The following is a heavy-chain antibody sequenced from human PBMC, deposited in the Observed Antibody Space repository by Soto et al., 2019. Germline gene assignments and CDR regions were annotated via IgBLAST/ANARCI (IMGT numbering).Heavy chain of an antibody. CDR1: GGSISSGDYY. Sequence: SETLSLTCTVSGGSISSGDYYWSWIRQPPGKGLEWIGYIYYSGSTYYNPSLKSRVTISVDTSKNQSSLKLSSVTAADTAVYYCARGRYYDSSGYYYIWGQGTLVTVSS. D-gene: IGHD3-22*01. V-gene: IGHV4-30-4*01. CDR2: IYYSGST. J-gene: IGHJ4*02. CDR3: ARGRYYDSSGYYYI.